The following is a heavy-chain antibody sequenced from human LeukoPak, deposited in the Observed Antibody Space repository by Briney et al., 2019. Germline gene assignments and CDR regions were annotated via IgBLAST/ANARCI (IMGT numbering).Heavy chain of an antibody. Sequence: PGRSLRLSCAASGFTFSSYGMHWVRQAPGKGLEWVAVIWYDGSNKYYADSVKGRFTISRDNSKNTLYLQMNSLRAEDTAVYYCARDDGSYGVDYWGQGTLVTVSS. CDR2: IWYDGSNK. J-gene: IGHJ4*02. CDR3: ARDDGSYGVDY. CDR1: GFTFSSYG. V-gene: IGHV3-33*08. D-gene: IGHD1-26*01.